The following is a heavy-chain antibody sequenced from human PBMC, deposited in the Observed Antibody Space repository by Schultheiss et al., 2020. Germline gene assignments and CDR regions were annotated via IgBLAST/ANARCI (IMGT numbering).Heavy chain of an antibody. CDR3: ARAERTGRGP. CDR2: ISSSSSYI. V-gene: IGHV3-21*04. Sequence: GVSLRLSCAASGFTFSSYWMHWARQAPGKGLEWVSSISSSSSYIYYADSVKGRFTISRENAKNSLYLQMNSLRAGDTAVYYCARAERTGRGPWGQGTLVTAYS. D-gene: IGHD7-27*01. CDR1: GFTFSSYW. J-gene: IGHJ5*02.